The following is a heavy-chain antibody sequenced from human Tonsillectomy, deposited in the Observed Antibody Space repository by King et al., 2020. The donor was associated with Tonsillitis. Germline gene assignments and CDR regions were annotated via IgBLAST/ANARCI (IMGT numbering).Heavy chain of an antibody. CDR3: ARRTFGSGSYDFSTYYFDY. J-gene: IGHJ4*02. CDR1: GYTFTDNQ. D-gene: IGHD3-10*01. CDR2: INPNSGGT. Sequence: QLVQSGAEVKKPGASVNVSCKASGYTFTDNQIHWVRQAPGQGLEWMGWINPNSGGTDYAQKFQGRVTMTRDTYISTAYVELSKLRSDDATVYYCARRTFGSGSYDFSTYYFDYWGQGTLVTVSS. V-gene: IGHV1-2*02.